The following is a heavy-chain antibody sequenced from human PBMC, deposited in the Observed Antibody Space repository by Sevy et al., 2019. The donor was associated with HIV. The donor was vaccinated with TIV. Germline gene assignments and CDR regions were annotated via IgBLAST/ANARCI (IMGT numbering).Heavy chain of an antibody. CDR3: ARLGGMGSYYTGSDY. CDR2: IYPHDSDT. J-gene: IGHJ4*02. V-gene: IGHV5-51*01. CDR1: GYFFSSYW. Sequence: GESLKISCKGSGYFFSSYWIGWVRQMPGKGLEWMGVIYPHDSDTRYSPSFQGQVTISADKSIITAYLQWSSLKASDTAMYYCARLGGMGSYYTGSDYWGQGTLLTVSS. D-gene: IGHD3-10*01.